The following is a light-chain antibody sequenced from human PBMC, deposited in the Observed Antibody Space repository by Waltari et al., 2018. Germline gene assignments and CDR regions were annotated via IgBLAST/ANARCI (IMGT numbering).Light chain of an antibody. CDR3: GSYTSSTTLA. CDR1: SSDGGGYDY. CDR2: DVS. V-gene: IGLV2-14*03. J-gene: IGLJ1*01. Sequence: QSALTQPAPVSGSPGQSITTSCTGTSSDGGGYDYVSWYQQHPGKAPKLILYDVSNRPLEVSHRFSGSKSGNTASLTISGLQADDEAEYYCGSYTSSTTLAFGTGTKVTVL.